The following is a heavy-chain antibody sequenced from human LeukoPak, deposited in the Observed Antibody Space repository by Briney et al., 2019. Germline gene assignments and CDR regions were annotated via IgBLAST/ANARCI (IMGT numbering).Heavy chain of an antibody. CDR3: ARRLDSNYYFDY. V-gene: IGHV4-59*08. D-gene: IGHD4-11*01. Sequence: PSETLSLTCTVSGGSISSYYWRWIRQPPGKGLEGSGYIYYRGSTTYNPSLKSRVTISVDTSKNQFSLRLSSVTAADTAVYYCARRLDSNYYFDYWGQGALVTVSS. J-gene: IGHJ4*02. CDR1: GGSISSYY. CDR2: IYYRGST.